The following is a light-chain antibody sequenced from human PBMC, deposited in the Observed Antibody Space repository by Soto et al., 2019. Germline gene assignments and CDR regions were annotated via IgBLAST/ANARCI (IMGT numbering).Light chain of an antibody. J-gene: IGKJ1*01. CDR3: QQSYSSPRT. V-gene: IGKV1-39*01. CDR1: QTISTY. Sequence: DIQMTQSPSSLSASVGDRVTISCRASQTISTYLHWYQHKPGRAPRLLISDVSTLQSGVPGRFRGSGSETEFTLTITYLQPEDFATYYCQQSYSSPRTFGQGTKVDIK. CDR2: DVS.